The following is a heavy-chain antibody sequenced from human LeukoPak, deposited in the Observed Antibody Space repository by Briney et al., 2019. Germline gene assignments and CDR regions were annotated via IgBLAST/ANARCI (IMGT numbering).Heavy chain of an antibody. Sequence: PSETLSLTCTVSGVSISSGGNYWSWIRQHPGKGLEWIEYIYYTGSTNNNPSLKSRITLSVDTSKNQFSLRLSSVTAADTAVYYCARRVGKYPTYYFDYWGQGTLVTVSS. CDR3: ARRVGKYPTYYFDY. V-gene: IGHV4-31*03. CDR1: GVSISSGGNY. J-gene: IGHJ4*02. D-gene: IGHD1-1*01. CDR2: IYYTGST.